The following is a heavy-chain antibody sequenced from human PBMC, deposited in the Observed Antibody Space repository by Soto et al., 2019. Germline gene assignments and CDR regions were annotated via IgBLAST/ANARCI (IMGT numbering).Heavy chain of an antibody. CDR1: GFTFSSYA. Sequence: LRLSCAASGFTFSSYAMHWVRQAPGKGLEYVSVINSNGGSTDYANSVKGRFTISRDNSKNTLYLQMGSLRAEDMAVYYCARTSGYAFDYWGRGTLVTVS. CDR3: ARTSGYAFDY. V-gene: IGHV3-64*01. CDR2: INSNGGST. D-gene: IGHD5-12*01. J-gene: IGHJ4*02.